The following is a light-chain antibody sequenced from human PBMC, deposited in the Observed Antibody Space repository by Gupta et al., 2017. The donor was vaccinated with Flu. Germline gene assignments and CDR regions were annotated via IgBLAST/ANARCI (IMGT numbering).Light chain of an antibody. J-gene: IGKJ2*01. Sequence: VTPGEPASISCRSSQSLLHSNGYNYLDWYLQKPGQSPQLLIYLGSNRASGVPDRFSGSGSGTDFTLKISRVEAEDVGVYYCMQTLQTPYTFGQGTKLEIK. V-gene: IGKV2-28*01. CDR2: LGS. CDR1: QSLLHSNGYNY. CDR3: MQTLQTPYT.